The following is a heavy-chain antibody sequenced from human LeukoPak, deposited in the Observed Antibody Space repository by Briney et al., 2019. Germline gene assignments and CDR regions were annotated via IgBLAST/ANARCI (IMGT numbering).Heavy chain of an antibody. CDR2: IKQDGSEK. V-gene: IGHV3-7*01. J-gene: IGHJ2*01. D-gene: IGHD4-23*01. Sequence: GSLRLSCAASGFTFSSYWMSWVRQAPGKGLEWVANIKQDGSEKYYVDSVKGRFTISRDNAKNSLYLQMNSLRAEDTAVYYCARSRVRPHWYFDLWGRGTLVTVSS. CDR3: ARSRVRPHWYFDL. CDR1: GFTFSSYW.